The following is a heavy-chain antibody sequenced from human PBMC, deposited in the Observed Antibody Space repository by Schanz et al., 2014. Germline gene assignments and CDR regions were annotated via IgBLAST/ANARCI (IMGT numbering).Heavy chain of an antibody. CDR3: AKDRWRATVMVDAFDI. CDR1: GFTFSDSW. Sequence: EVQLVESGGGLVQPGGSLRLSCAASGFTFSDSWMHWVRQAPGKGLVWVSRTSHDGSFTTFADSVKGRFSISRDNSKNTVHLQMNSLRAEDTAVYFCAKDRWRATVMVDAFDIWGQGTKVTVSS. D-gene: IGHD4-4*01. CDR2: TSHDGSFT. V-gene: IGHV3-74*01. J-gene: IGHJ3*02.